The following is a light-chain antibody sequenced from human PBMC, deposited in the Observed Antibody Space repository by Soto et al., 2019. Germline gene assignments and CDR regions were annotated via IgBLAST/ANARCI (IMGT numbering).Light chain of an antibody. CDR1: SSDVGFYNY. CDR2: EVT. J-gene: IGLJ3*02. Sequence: QAVVTQPASVSGSPGQSITISCSGTSSDVGFYNYVSWFQQYPGKAPKLMIFEVTNRPSGVSDRFSGSKSDNTASLTISGLQADDEADYFCTSYTTSSTWVFGGGTKLTVL. CDR3: TSYTTSSTWV. V-gene: IGLV2-14*01.